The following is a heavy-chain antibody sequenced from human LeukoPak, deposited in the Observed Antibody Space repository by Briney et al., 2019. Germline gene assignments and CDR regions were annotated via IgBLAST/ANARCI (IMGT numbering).Heavy chain of an antibody. Sequence: GGSLRLSCAASGFTFSSYSMNWVRQAPGKGLEWVSYISSSSSTIYYADSVKGRFTISRDNAKNSLYLQMNSLRAEDTAVYYCARDWQLFDYWGQGTLVTVSS. CDR3: ARDWQLFDY. CDR2: ISSSSSTI. V-gene: IGHV3-48*01. J-gene: IGHJ4*02. D-gene: IGHD1-1*01. CDR1: GFTFSSYS.